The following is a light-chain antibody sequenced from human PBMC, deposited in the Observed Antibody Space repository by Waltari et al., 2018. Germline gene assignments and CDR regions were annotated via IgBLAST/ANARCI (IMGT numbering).Light chain of an antibody. CDR2: LNSDGSH. V-gene: IGLV4-69*01. J-gene: IGLJ2*01. CDR1: SVPSSYA. Sequence: QLVLTQSPSASASLGASVKLTCTLSSVPSSYAIAWHQQQPEKGPRYWMKLNSDGSHSKGDGIPDRFSGSSSGAERYLTISSLQSEDEADYYCQTWGTGIVVFGGGTKLTVL. CDR3: QTWGTGIVV.